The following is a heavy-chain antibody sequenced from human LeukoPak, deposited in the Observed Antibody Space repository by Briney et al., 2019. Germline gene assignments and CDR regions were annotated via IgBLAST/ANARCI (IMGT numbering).Heavy chain of an antibody. CDR3: ARDLYDSGGYYLPLRY. CDR2: INPSGGST. Sequence: ASVKVSCKASGYTFTSYYMHWVRQAPGQGLEWMGIINPSGGSTSYALKFQGRVTMTRDTSTSTVYMELSSLRSEDTAVYYCARDLYDSGGYYLPLRYWGQGTLVTVSS. V-gene: IGHV1-46*01. D-gene: IGHD3-22*01. CDR1: GYTFTSYY. J-gene: IGHJ4*02.